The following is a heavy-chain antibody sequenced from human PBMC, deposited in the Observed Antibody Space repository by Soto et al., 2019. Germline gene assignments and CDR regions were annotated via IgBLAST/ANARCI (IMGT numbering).Heavy chain of an antibody. CDR3: ARGAAAGTRKFYYYYYGMDV. V-gene: IGHV3-7*04. D-gene: IGHD6-13*01. CDR1: GFSFSSYW. CDR2: IKQDGSEK. J-gene: IGHJ6*02. Sequence: EVQLVESGGGLVQPGGSLRLSCAASGFSFSSYWMNWVRQAPGKGLEWVATIKQDGSEKYYVDSVKGRFTISRDNAKNSLYLQINSLRAEDTAVYYCARGAAAGTRKFYYYYYGMDVWGQGTTVTISS.